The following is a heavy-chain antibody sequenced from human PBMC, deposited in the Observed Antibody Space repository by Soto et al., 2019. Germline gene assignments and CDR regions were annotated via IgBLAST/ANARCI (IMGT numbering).Heavy chain of an antibody. CDR3: QYSPWHYDSSGTMIDY. J-gene: IGHJ4*02. V-gene: IGHV1-69*13. D-gene: IGHD3-22*01. CDR1: GGTFSSYA. Sequence: SVKVSCKASGGTFSSYAISWVRQAPGQGLEWMGGIIPIFGTANYAQKFQGRVTITADESTSTAYMELSSLRSEDTAVYYCQYSPWHYDSSGTMIDYWGQGTLVTVSS. CDR2: IIPIFGTA.